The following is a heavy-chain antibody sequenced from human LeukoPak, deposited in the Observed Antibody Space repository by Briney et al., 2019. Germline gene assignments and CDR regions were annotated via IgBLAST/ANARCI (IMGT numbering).Heavy chain of an antibody. CDR1: GGTFSSYA. D-gene: IGHD6-13*01. V-gene: IGHV1-69*04. Sequence: ASVKVSCKASGGTFSSYAISWVRQAPGQGLEWMGRIIPILGIANYAQKFQGRVTITADKSTSTAYMELSSLRSEDTAVYYCATTVPGIAAADDYWGQGTLVTVSS. J-gene: IGHJ4*02. CDR3: ATTVPGIAAADDY. CDR2: IIPILGIA.